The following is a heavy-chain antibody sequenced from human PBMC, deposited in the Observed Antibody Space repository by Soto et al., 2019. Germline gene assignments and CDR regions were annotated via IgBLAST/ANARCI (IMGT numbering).Heavy chain of an antibody. V-gene: IGHV4-34*01. J-gene: IGHJ2*01. D-gene: IGHD4-17*01. CDR2: INHSGST. CDR1: GGSFSGYY. CDR3: AAHLKTTVTAYWYFDL. Sequence: PSETLSLTCAVYGGSFSGYYWSWIRQPPGKGLDWIGEINHSGSTNFNPSLKSRVSISVDTSKKQFSLKLNSVTAADTAVYYCAAHLKTTVTAYWYFDLWGRGTLVTVSS.